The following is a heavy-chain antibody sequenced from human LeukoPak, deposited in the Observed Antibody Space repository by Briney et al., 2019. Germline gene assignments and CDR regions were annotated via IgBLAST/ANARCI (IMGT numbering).Heavy chain of an antibody. CDR2: ISAYNGNT. D-gene: IGHD2-2*01. J-gene: IGHJ6*02. Sequence: ASVKVSCKASGYTFTSYGISWVRQAPGQGLEWMGWISAYNGNTNYAQKLQGRVTMTTDTSTSTAYMELRSLRSDDTAVYYCARDWLRSCSSTSCYYYYYGMDVWGQGTTVTVSS. CDR1: GYTFTSYG. V-gene: IGHV1-18*01. CDR3: ARDWLRSCSSTSCYYYYYGMDV.